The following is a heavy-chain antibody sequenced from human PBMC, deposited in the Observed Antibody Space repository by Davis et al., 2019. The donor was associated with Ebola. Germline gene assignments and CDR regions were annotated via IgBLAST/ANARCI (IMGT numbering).Heavy chain of an antibody. D-gene: IGHD4-17*01. CDR1: GYTFTSYY. CDR3: ARDWTTVTTRFDY. V-gene: IGHV1-46*01. Sequence: AASVQVSCKASGYTFTSYYMHWVRQATGQGLEWMGIINPSGGSTSYAQKLQGRVTMTTDTSTRTAYMELRRLRSDDTAVYYCARDWTTVTTRFDYWGQGTLVTVSS. J-gene: IGHJ4*02. CDR2: INPSGGST.